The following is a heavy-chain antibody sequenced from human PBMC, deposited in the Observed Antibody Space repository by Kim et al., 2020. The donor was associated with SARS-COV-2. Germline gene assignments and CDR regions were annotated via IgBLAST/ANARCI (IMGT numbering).Heavy chain of an antibody. CDR3: ARRASGSLYY. D-gene: IGHD1-26*01. Sequence: ASVKVSCKASGDTFTSYTIHWVRQAPGQRLEWMGWINVGNGNTKNSQKFQGRVTITRDTSASTAYMEVSSLSSEDTAVYYCARRASGSLYYLGQGTLFTV. CDR2: INVGNGNT. J-gene: IGHJ4*02. CDR1: GDTFTSYT. V-gene: IGHV1-3*01.